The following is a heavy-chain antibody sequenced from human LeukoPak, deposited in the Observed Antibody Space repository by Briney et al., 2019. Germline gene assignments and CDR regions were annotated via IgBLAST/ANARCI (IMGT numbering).Heavy chain of an antibody. Sequence: GSLRLSCAASGFTFTNYAMTWVRQAPGKGLEWVSGISEGVGNTYYADSVKGRFTISRDHSKNTLYLQMNSLRAEDTALYYCAKREKGTTGRFFDYWGQGTLVTVSS. CDR2: ISEGVGNT. V-gene: IGHV3-23*01. CDR3: AKREKGTTGRFFDY. CDR1: GFTFTNYA. J-gene: IGHJ4*02. D-gene: IGHD4-17*01.